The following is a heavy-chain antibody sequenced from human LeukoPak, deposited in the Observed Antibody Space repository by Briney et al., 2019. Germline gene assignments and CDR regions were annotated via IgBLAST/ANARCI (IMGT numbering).Heavy chain of an antibody. J-gene: IGHJ4*02. CDR3: AKDSWKTVPAASDY. D-gene: IGHD2-2*01. CDR2: ISGGGIST. Sequence: PGGSLRLSCTASGFTFKNYAMSWVRQAPGKGLEWVSAISGGGISTYYADSVKGRFTISRDNSKNTVYLQMNSLRAEDTAVYFCAKDSWKTVPAASDYWGQGILVTASS. CDR1: GFTFKNYA. V-gene: IGHV3-23*01.